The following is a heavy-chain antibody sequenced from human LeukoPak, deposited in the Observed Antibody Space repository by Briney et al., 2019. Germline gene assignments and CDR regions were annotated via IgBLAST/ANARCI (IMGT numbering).Heavy chain of an antibody. J-gene: IGHJ4*02. D-gene: IGHD3-3*01. CDR3: ARAWSGYSGYYYFDY. CDR2: IYPVESDT. CDR1: GYSFTSYS. Sequence: GEPLKISCKGSGYSFTSYSIGWVRQIPGKGLEWMGIIYPVESDTRYSPSFQGQVTISADKSSSIAYLQWSSLKASDTAMYYCARAWSGYSGYYYFDYWGQGTLVTVSS. V-gene: IGHV5-51*01.